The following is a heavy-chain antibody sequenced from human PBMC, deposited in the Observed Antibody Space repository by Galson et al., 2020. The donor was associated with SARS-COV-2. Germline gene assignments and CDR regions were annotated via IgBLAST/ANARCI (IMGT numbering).Heavy chain of an antibody. V-gene: IGHV5-51*01. CDR1: GYSFTSYW. Sequence: GESLKIPCKGSGYSFTSYWIGWVRQMPGKGLEWMGIIYPGDSDTRYSPSFQGQVTISADKSISTAYLQWSSLKASDTAMYYCARPMTTVKSGFDPWGQGTLVTVSS. D-gene: IGHD4-4*01. CDR2: IYPGDSDT. J-gene: IGHJ5*02. CDR3: ARPMTTVKSGFDP.